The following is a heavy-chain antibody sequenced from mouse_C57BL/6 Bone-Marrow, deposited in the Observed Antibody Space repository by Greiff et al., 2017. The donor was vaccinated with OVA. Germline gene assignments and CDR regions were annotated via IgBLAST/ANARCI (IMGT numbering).Heavy chain of an antibody. CDR1: GFTFSSYA. V-gene: IGHV5-4*01. D-gene: IGHD1-1*01. J-gene: IGHJ3*01. CDR3: ARVYYGSSHY. CDR2: ISDGGSYT. Sequence: EVQRVESGGGLVKPGGSLKLSCAASGFTFSSYAMSWVRQTPEKRLEWVATISDGGSYTYYPDNVKGRFTISRDNAKNNLYLQMSHLKSEDTAMYYCARVYYGSSHYWGQGTLVTVSA.